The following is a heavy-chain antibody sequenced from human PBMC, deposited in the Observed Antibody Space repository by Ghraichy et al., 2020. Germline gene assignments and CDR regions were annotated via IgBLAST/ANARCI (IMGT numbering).Heavy chain of an antibody. J-gene: IGHJ6*02. D-gene: IGHD5-12*01. CDR3: ASTDSGYDFYYYGMDV. CDR2: IYYSGST. Sequence: TLSLTCTVSGDSVSSGSYYWSWIRQPPGKGLEWIGYIYYSGSTNYNPSLKSRVTISVDTSKNQFSLKLSSVTAADTAVYYCASTDSGYDFYYYGMDVWGQGTTVTVSS. CDR1: GDSVSSGSYY. V-gene: IGHV4-61*01.